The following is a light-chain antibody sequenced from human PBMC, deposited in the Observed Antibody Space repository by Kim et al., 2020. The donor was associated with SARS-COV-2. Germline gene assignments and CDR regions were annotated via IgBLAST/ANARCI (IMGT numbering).Light chain of an antibody. J-gene: IGKJ1*01. V-gene: IGKV3-15*01. CDR2: DAS. Sequence: EIGMTQSPATLSVSPGEGASLSCRASQSVRTHVAWYQQKPGQPPRLLILDASIRATGIPVRFSGSGSGTEFTLTISSLQSEDFAVYYCQQYDNWKAFGQGTKVDIK. CDR1: QSVRTH. CDR3: QQYDNWKA.